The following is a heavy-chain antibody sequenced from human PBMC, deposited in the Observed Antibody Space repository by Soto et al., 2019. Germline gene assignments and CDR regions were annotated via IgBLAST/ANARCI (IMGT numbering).Heavy chain of an antibody. J-gene: IGHJ4*02. D-gene: IGHD6-19*01. Sequence: PGRSRGASGVSVGMQSLCWVREGPGQGVQWEGVILYYENNTYYAESVKGRFTTSRDNSKNTVYLQMNSLRAEDTAVYYCAKPYYGGWYPDQVDSWGQGTLVTVSS. V-gene: IGHV3-30*18. CDR2: ILYYENNT. CDR1: GVSVGMQS. CDR3: AKPYYGGWYPDQVDS.